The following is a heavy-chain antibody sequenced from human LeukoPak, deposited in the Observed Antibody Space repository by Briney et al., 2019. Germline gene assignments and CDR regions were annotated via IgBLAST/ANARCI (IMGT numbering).Heavy chain of an antibody. J-gene: IGHJ4*02. Sequence: GASVKVSCKASGYSFTSYGIGWVRQAPGQGLEWMGWISAYNGNTNYAQKLQGRVTMTTDTSTSTAYMELRSLRSDDTAVYYCARDIEPWFGELLYHFDYWGQGTLVTVSS. D-gene: IGHD3-10*01. CDR2: ISAYNGNT. V-gene: IGHV1-18*01. CDR1: GYSFTSYG. CDR3: ARDIEPWFGELLYHFDY.